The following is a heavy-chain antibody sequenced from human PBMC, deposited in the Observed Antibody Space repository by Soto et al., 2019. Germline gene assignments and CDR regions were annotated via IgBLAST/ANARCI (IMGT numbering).Heavy chain of an antibody. J-gene: IGHJ4*02. CDR2: INAGNGNT. Sequence: ASVKVSCKASGYTFTSYAMHWVRQAPGQRLEWMGWINAGNGNTKYSQKFQGRVTITRDTSASTAYMELSSLRSEDTAVYYCALERYDSSGLTSGLFDYWGQGTLVTVSS. V-gene: IGHV1-3*01. CDR1: GYTFTSYA. CDR3: ALERYDSSGLTSGLFDY. D-gene: IGHD3-22*01.